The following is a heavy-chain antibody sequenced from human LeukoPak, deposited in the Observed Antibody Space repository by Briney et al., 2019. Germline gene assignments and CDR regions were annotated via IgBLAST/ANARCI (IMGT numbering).Heavy chain of an antibody. Sequence: GGSLRLSCAASGFTFSDYYMSWIRQAPGKGLEWVSYISSRASPIYYADSVKGRFTISRDNAKNSLYLQMNSLRAEDTAVYYCARGPRTTASDPYYYYCFMDVWGKGTTVTVTS. CDR2: ISSRASPI. V-gene: IGHV3-11*01. D-gene: IGHD1-1*01. CDR1: GFTFSDYY. J-gene: IGHJ6*03. CDR3: ARGPRTTASDPYYYYCFMDV.